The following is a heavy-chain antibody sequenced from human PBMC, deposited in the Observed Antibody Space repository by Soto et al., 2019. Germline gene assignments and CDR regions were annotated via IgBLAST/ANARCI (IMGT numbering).Heavy chain of an antibody. J-gene: IGHJ5*02. D-gene: IGHD3-3*01. Sequence: PGGSLRLSCAASGFTFSSYGMHWVGQAPGKGLEWVAVISYDGSNKYYADSVKGRFTISRDNSKNTLYLQMNSLRAEDTAVYYCAKDRRYDFWSGNNWFDPWGQGT. V-gene: IGHV3-30*18. CDR3: AKDRRYDFWSGNNWFDP. CDR1: GFTFSSYG. CDR2: ISYDGSNK.